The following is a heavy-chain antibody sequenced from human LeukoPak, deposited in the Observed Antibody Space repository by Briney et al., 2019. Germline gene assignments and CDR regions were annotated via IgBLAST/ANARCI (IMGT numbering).Heavy chain of an antibody. D-gene: IGHD6-13*01. V-gene: IGHV3-7*03. CDR2: IKQDGSKK. J-gene: IGHJ4*02. CDR3: ARVGAAGLDY. CDR1: GFTFSTSW. Sequence: GGSLRLSCAASGFTFSTSWMSWVRQAPGKGLEWVANIKQDGSKKYYVDSMKGRFTISRDNARNSLYLQMNSLRADDTAMYYCARVGAAGLDYWGQGTLVTVSS.